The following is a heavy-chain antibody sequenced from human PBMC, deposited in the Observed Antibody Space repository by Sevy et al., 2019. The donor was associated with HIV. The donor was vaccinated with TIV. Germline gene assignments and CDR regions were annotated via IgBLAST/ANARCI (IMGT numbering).Heavy chain of an antibody. CDR1: GFTFSSYS. D-gene: IGHD4-17*01. CDR2: ISSSSSYI. V-gene: IGHV3-21*01. CDR3: ARGGVFSTVAKYYFDY. Sequence: GGSLRLSCAASGFTFSSYSMNWVRQAPGKGLEWVSSISSSSSYIYYADSVKGRFTISRDNAKNSLYLQMNSLRAEDTAVYYCARGGVFSTVAKYYFDYWGQGTLVIVSS. J-gene: IGHJ4*02.